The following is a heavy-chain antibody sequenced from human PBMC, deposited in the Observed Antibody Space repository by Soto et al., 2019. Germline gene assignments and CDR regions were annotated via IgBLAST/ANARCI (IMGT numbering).Heavy chain of an antibody. V-gene: IGHV3-23*01. Sequence: GGSLRLSCAASGFTFTNYALSWARQAPGKGLEWVSAISSSGGDTYYADSVKGRFTISRDNSKNTLYLQMNSLRAEDTAVYYCANWQSGSANYFGYWGQGTLVTVSS. J-gene: IGHJ4*02. CDR2: ISSSGGDT. D-gene: IGHD1-26*01. CDR1: GFTFTNYA. CDR3: ANWQSGSANYFGY.